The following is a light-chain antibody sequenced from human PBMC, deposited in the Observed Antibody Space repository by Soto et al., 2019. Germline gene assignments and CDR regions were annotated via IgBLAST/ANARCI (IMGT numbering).Light chain of an antibody. CDR1: SSDVAAYNY. CDR3: SSYAGSYTFV. J-gene: IGLJ1*01. Sequence: QSALTQPRSVSGSPGQSVTISCTGTSSDVAAYNYVSWYQQHPGKVPKLMIYDVTKRPSGVPDRFSGSKSGNTASLTISGLQAADEADYYCSSYAGSYTFVFGTGTKLTVL. V-gene: IGLV2-11*01. CDR2: DVT.